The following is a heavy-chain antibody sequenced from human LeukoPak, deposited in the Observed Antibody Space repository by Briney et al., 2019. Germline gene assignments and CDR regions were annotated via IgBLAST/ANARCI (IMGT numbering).Heavy chain of an antibody. Sequence: SETLSLTCAVYGGSFNDYYWFWIRQPPGKGLEWIGEIKPSGRTNYNPSLESRVTISVNTSKNHFSLKLSSVTAADTAVYYCARRDYLDHFYYIDVWDKGNTVTVSS. V-gene: IGHV4-34*01. CDR2: IKPSGRT. CDR1: GGSFNDYY. CDR3: ARRDYLDHFYYIDV. J-gene: IGHJ6*03. D-gene: IGHD3-10*01.